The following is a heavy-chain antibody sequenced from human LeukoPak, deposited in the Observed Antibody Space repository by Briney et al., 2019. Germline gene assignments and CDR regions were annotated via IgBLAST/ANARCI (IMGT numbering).Heavy chain of an antibody. V-gene: IGHV3-23*01. D-gene: IGHD3-10*01. Sequence: GGSLRLSCAASGFTFSSYAMSWVRQAPGKGLEWVSVISNSGGSTFYADSVKGRFTIPRDNSKNTLYLQMNSLRAEDTAVYYCAKRASGSGTSLYYFDYWGQGTLVTVSS. CDR3: AKRASGSGTSLYYFDY. CDR2: ISNSGGST. J-gene: IGHJ4*02. CDR1: GFTFSSYA.